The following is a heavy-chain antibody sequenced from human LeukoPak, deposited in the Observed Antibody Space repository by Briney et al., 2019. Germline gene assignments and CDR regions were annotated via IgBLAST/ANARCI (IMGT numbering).Heavy chain of an antibody. CDR2: IYYSGST. V-gene: IGHV4-61*01. Sequence: SETLSLTCTVSGGSVSSGSYYWSWIRQPPGKGLEWIGYIYYSGSTNYNPSLKSRVTISVDTSKNQFSLKLSSVTAADTAVYYCASGGTDFENWIDPWGQGTLVTVSS. CDR1: GGSVSSGSYY. J-gene: IGHJ5*02. CDR3: ASGGTDFENWIDP. D-gene: IGHD2/OR15-2a*01.